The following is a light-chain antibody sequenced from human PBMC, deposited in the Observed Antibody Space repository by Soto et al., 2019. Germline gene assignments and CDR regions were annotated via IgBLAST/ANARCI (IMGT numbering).Light chain of an antibody. CDR3: LLSYSGAYVV. CDR2: DTS. CDR1: TGAVTSGHY. J-gene: IGLJ2*01. Sequence: QAVVTQEPSLTVSPGGTVTLTCGSSTGAVTSGHYPYWFQQKPGHAPRTLIYDTSNKHSWTPARFSGSLLGGKAALTLSGAQPEDEAEYYYLLSYSGAYVVFGGGTKLTVL. V-gene: IGLV7-46*01.